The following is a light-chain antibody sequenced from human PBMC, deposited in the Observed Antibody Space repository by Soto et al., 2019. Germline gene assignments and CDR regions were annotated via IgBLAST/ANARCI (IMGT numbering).Light chain of an antibody. CDR2: GAS. CDR3: QQFDGSRPAFT. Sequence: ESLLTQSPGTLSLSPGERATLSCRASQTVNSRHLNWYQHKPGQAPRLLIYGASIRAAGIPDRCSGSRSGAAFSLTITRLEPEDSAVYYCQQFDGSRPAFTFGQGTKLEI. J-gene: IGKJ2*01. CDR1: QTVNSRH. V-gene: IGKV3-20*01.